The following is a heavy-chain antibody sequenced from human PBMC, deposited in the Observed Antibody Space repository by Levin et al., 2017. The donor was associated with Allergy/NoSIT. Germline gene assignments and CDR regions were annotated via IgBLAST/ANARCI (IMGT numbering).Heavy chain of an antibody. CDR2: IWFDGSNE. CDR1: GFTFSLSG. CDR3: ARGDHTNYGTLDV. V-gene: IGHV3-33*01. D-gene: IGHD4-11*01. Sequence: QSGGSLRLFCVASGFTFSLSGMNWVRQAPGKGLEWLAVIWFDGSNENYADSVKGLFTISRDNSKNMLYLQMNSLRAEDTGVYWCARGDHTNYGTLDVWGQGTTVIVSS. J-gene: IGHJ6*02.